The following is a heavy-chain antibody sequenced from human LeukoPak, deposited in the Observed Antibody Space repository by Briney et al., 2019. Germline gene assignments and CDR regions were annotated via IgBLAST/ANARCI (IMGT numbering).Heavy chain of an antibody. J-gene: IGHJ5*02. CDR3: ARGYCSSTSCYAWFDP. D-gene: IGHD2-2*01. V-gene: IGHV1-46*01. Sequence: ASVKVSCKASGYTFTLYYMHWVRQAPGQGLEWMGTINPSGGSTHYAQRFQGRVTMTRDTSTSTVDMELSSPRSEDTAVYYCARGYCSSTSCYAWFDPWGQGTLVTVSS. CDR1: GYTFTLYY. CDR2: INPSGGST.